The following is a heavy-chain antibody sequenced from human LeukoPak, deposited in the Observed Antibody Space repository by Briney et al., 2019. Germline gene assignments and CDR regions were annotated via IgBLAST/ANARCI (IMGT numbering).Heavy chain of an antibody. D-gene: IGHD3-10*01. J-gene: IGHJ6*03. CDR2: ISAYNGNT. Sequence: ASVKVSCKASGYTFTSYGISWVRQAPGQGLEWMGWISAYNGNTNYAQKLQGRVTMTTDTSTSTAYMELRSLRSDDTAVYYCARGITMVRGVIASPTYYMDVWGKGTTVTISS. V-gene: IGHV1-18*01. CDR1: GYTFTSYG. CDR3: ARGITMVRGVIASPTYYMDV.